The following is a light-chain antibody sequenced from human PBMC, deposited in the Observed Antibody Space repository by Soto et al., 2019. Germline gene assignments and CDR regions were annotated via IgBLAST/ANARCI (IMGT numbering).Light chain of an antibody. CDR2: GVS. CDR3: QQYFTSPLT. J-gene: IGKJ4*01. CDR1: QSVSSNY. V-gene: IGKV3-20*01. Sequence: EGVLTQSPGTLSLSPGESATLSCRASQSVSSNYLAWYQQKPGQAPRLLIYGVSTRATGIPDRFSGSGSGTDFSLTISRLEPEDFALYYCQQYFTSPLTFGGGTKVEIK.